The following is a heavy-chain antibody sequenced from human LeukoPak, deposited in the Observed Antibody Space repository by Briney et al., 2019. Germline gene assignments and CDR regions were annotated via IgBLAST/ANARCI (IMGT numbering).Heavy chain of an antibody. D-gene: IGHD3-22*01. CDR3: ASLSPLYYDSSGYPY. CDR1: GFTVSSNY. Sequence: GGSLRLSCAASGFTVSSNYMSWVRQAPGKGLEWVSVIYSGDSTYYADPVKGRFTISRDNSKNTLFLQMTSLRAEDTAVYYCASLSPLYYDSSGYPYWGQGTLVTVSS. J-gene: IGHJ4*02. V-gene: IGHV3-53*01. CDR2: IYSGDST.